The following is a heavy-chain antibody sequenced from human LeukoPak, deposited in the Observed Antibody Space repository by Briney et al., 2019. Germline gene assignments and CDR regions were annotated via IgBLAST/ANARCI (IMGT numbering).Heavy chain of an antibody. Sequence: PSETLSLTCTVSGGSISSYYWSWIRQPPGKGLEWIGYIYYSGSTNYNPSLKSRVTISVDTSKNQFSLKLSSVTAADTAVYYCARHSMITFGGVIAPSDYWGQGTLVTVSS. CDR3: ARHSMITFGGVIAPSDY. J-gene: IGHJ4*02. D-gene: IGHD3-16*02. CDR2: IYYSGST. V-gene: IGHV4-59*08. CDR1: GGSISSYY.